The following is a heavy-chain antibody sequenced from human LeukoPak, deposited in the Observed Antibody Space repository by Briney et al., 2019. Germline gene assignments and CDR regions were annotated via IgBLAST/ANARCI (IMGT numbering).Heavy chain of an antibody. CDR2: ISYDGSNK. CDR1: GFTFSSYG. CDR3: AKDDRATLGKYSGSYPGY. Sequence: PGGSLRLSCSASGFTFSSYGMHWVRQAPGKGLEWVAVISYDGSNKYYADSVKGRFTISRDNSKNTLYLQMNSLRAEDTAVYYCAKDDRATLGKYSGSYPGYWGQGTLVTVSS. J-gene: IGHJ4*02. D-gene: IGHD1-26*01. V-gene: IGHV3-30*18.